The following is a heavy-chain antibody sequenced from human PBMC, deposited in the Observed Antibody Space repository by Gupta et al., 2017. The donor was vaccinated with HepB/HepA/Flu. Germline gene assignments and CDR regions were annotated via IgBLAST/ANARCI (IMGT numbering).Heavy chain of an antibody. Sequence: QVQLAQSGAEVKNPGASVKVSCETSGYTFTAYTIHWVRQAPGQGLEWMGLINCDSGRTGYAQKFQDRVTMTRDTSISTAYMEVSRLRSDDTAMYFCAVDSIRTTLGDHWGQGTLVTVSS. D-gene: IGHD2/OR15-2a*01. J-gene: IGHJ4*02. CDR3: AVDSIRTTLGDH. CDR2: INCDSGRT. V-gene: IGHV1-2*02. CDR1: GYTFTAYT.